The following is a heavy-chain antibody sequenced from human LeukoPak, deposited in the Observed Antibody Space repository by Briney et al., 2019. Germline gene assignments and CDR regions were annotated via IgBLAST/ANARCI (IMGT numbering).Heavy chain of an antibody. CDR2: IIPILGIA. D-gene: IGHD3-10*01. CDR1: GYTFTSYG. CDR3: ASTLLWFGAFDI. Sequence: ASVKVSCKASGYTFTSYGISWVRQAPGQGLEWMGRIIPILGIANYAQKFQGRVTITADKSTSTAYMELSSLRSEDTAVYYCASTLLWFGAFDIWGQGTMVTVSS. V-gene: IGHV1-69*04. J-gene: IGHJ3*02.